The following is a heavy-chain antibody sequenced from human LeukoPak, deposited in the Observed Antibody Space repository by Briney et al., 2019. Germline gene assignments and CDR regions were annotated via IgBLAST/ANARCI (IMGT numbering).Heavy chain of an antibody. CDR2: INPNSGGT. J-gene: IGHJ5*02. V-gene: IGHV1-2*06. D-gene: IGHD5-18*01. CDR3: ARDSGYSYGFNWFDP. Sequence: ASVKVSCKASGYTFTGYYMHWVRQAPGQGLEWMGRINPNSGGTNYPQKFQGRVTMTRDTSISTAYMELSRLSSDDTAVSYCARDSGYSYGFNWFDPWGQGTLVTVSS. CDR1: GYTFTGYY.